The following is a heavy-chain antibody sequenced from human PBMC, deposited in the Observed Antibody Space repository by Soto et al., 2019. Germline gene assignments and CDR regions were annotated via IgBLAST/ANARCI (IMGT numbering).Heavy chain of an antibody. V-gene: IGHV4-31*03. CDR1: GGSISSGGYY. CDR3: ERDISSEGGKWFDP. D-gene: IGHD1-26*01. Sequence: PSETLSLTCTVSGGSISSGGYYWSWIRQHPGKGLEWIGYIYYSGSTYYNPSLKSRVTISVDTSKNQFSLKLSSVTAADTAVYYCERDISSEGGKWFDPWGQGTLVTVSS. CDR2: IYYSGST. J-gene: IGHJ5*02.